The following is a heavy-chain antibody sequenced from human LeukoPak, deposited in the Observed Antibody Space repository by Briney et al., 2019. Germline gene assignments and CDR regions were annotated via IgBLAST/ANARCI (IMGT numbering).Heavy chain of an antibody. D-gene: IGHD5-12*01. CDR1: GYIFTDYY. CDR3: ARYSGYDEPFEY. J-gene: IGHJ4*02. CDR2: INPNSGGT. V-gene: IGHV1-2*02. Sequence: ASVKVSCKASGYIFTDYYMHWVRQAPGQGLEWMGWINPNSGGTSYAQKFQGRVTMTRDTSVTTAYMELSRLRSDDTAVYYCARYSGYDEPFEYWGQGTLVTVSS.